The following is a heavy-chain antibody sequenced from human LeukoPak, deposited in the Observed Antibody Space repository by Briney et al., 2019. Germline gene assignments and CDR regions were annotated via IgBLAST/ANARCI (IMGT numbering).Heavy chain of an antibody. V-gene: IGHV1-69*02. CDR1: GGTLNTHI. Sequence: SVKVSCKASGGTLNTHIFTWVRQAPGQGLEWMGKITPITDVSKYAQKFQDRLTITADKSTATVYMELSRLKSEDTAVYYCARVNLRGSQYNWFDPWGQGTLVTVSS. D-gene: IGHD1-1*01. CDR3: ARVNLRGSQYNWFDP. J-gene: IGHJ5*02. CDR2: ITPITDVS.